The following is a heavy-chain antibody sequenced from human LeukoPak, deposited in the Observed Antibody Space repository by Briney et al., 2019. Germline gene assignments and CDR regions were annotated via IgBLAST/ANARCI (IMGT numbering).Heavy chain of an antibody. V-gene: IGHV4-34*01. CDR1: GGSFSGYY. CDR2: INHSGST. Sequence: SETLSLTCAVYGGSFSGYYWSWIRQPPGKGLEWIGEINHSGSTNYNPSLKSRVTIPVDTSKNQFSLKLSSVTAADTAVYYCAREGFAWYSSSWYYFDYWGQGTLVTVSS. D-gene: IGHD6-13*01. J-gene: IGHJ4*02. CDR3: AREGFAWYSSSWYYFDY.